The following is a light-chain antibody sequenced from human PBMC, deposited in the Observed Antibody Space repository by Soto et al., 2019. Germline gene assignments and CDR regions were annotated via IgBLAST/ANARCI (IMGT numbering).Light chain of an antibody. CDR1: RSLVYSDGNTY. CDR3: MQATQFPWT. Sequence: DIVLTQAQLSSPVTLGQPASISCRSSRSLVYSDGNTYLSWLHQRPGQPPRLLIFKISIRVPGVPDRFSGTGAGTDFTLNIGRVEAEDVGIYYCMQATQFPWTFGQGTKVEI. CDR2: KIS. V-gene: IGKV2-24*01. J-gene: IGKJ1*01.